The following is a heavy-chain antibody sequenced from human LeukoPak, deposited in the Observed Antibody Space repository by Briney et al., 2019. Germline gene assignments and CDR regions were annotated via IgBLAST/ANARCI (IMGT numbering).Heavy chain of an antibody. CDR3: ARGYSTVYYYYMDV. J-gene: IGHJ6*03. V-gene: IGHV2-70*11. CDR2: IDWDDDK. D-gene: IGHD6-13*01. Sequence: SGPTLVNATQTLTLTCTFSGFSLSTSGMCVSWIRQPPGKALEWLARIDWDDDKYYSTSLKTRLTISKDTSKNQVVLTMTNMDPVDTATYYCARGYSTVYYYYMDVWGKGTTVTVSS. CDR1: GFSLSTSGMC.